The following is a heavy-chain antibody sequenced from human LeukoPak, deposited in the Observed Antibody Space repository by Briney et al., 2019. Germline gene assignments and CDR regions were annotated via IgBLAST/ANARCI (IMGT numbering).Heavy chain of an antibody. CDR1: GFTFSSYW. D-gene: IGHD3-22*01. CDR3: ARDSGPGWDDSSGYYVY. J-gene: IGHJ4*02. V-gene: IGHV3-7*01. Sequence: TGGSLRLSCAASGFTFSSYWMSWVRQAPGKGLEWVANIKQDGSEKYYVDSVKGRFTISRDNAKNSLYLQMNSLRAEDTAVYYCARDSGPGWDDSSGYYVYWGQGTLVTVSS. CDR2: IKQDGSEK.